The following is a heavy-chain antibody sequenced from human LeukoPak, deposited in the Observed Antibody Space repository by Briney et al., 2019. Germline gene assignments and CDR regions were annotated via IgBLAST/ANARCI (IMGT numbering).Heavy chain of an antibody. J-gene: IGHJ4*02. V-gene: IGHV4-34*01. CDR2: INHSGST. Sequence: PSETLSLTCAVYGGSFSGYYWSWIRQPPGKGLEWIGEINHSGSTNYNPSLKSRVTISVDTSKNQFSLKLSSVTAADTAVYYCARGSDYDYVWGSYRPKKTIDYWGQGILVTVSS. D-gene: IGHD3-16*02. CDR3: ARGSDYDYVWGSYRPKKTIDY. CDR1: GGSFSGYY.